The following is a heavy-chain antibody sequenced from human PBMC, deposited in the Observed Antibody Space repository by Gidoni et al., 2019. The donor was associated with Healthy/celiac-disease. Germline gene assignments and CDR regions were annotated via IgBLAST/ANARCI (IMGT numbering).Heavy chain of an antibody. D-gene: IGHD5-12*01. J-gene: IGHJ6*02. CDR2: ISYDGSNK. CDR1: VFTFRSYA. CDR3: AREPVDIVATPHPTYYYYGMDV. V-gene: IGHV3-30-3*01. Sequence: QVQLVESGGGVVQPGRSLRLSCAASVFTFRSYAMPWLPQAPGKGLEWVAVISYDGSNKYYADSVKGRFTISRDNSKNTLYLQMNSLRAEDTAVYYCAREPVDIVATPHPTYYYYGMDVWGQGTTVTVSS.